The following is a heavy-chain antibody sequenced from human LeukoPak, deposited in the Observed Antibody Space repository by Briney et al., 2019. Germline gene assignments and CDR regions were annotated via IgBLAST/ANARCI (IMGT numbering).Heavy chain of an antibody. J-gene: IGHJ5*02. Sequence: GGSLRLSCAATGFSFSNYWMSWVRQAPEKGLEWVANIKEDGSEKYYVDSVKGRFTISRDNAKNSLYLQMNSLRAEDTAVYYCARRLQNQNYFDPWGQGTLVTVSS. CDR2: IKEDGSEK. CDR3: ARRLQNQNYFDP. D-gene: IGHD4-11*01. CDR1: GFSFSNYW. V-gene: IGHV3-7*01.